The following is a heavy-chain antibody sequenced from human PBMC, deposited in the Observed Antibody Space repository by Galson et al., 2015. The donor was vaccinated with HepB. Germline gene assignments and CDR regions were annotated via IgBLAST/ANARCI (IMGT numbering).Heavy chain of an antibody. J-gene: IGHJ4*02. CDR1: GGSISSYY. D-gene: IGHD2-2*01. V-gene: IGHV4-4*07. CDR3: ARLDPAARHLDY. Sequence: SETLSLTCTVSGGSISSYYWSWIRQPAGKGMEWIGRIYTSGSTNYNPSLKSRVTMSVDTSKNQFSLKLSSVTAADTAVYYCARLDPAARHLDYWGQGTLVTVSS. CDR2: IYTSGST.